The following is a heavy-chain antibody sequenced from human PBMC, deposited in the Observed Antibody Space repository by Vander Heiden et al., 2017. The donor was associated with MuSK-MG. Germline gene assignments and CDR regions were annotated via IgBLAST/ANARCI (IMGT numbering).Heavy chain of an antibody. CDR1: GYSISSGYY. CDR2: IYHSGRN. D-gene: IGHD3-3*01. Sequence: QVQLQESGPGLVKPSETLSLTCTVSGYSISSGYYWGWIRQPPGKGLEWIGSIYHSGRNYYNPALKSRVTISVDTSKNQFSRKLRSVTAADTAVYYFAIVGPDNFWSGWDYWGQGTLVTVSS. V-gene: IGHV4-38-2*02. J-gene: IGHJ4*02. CDR3: AIVGPDNFWSGWDY.